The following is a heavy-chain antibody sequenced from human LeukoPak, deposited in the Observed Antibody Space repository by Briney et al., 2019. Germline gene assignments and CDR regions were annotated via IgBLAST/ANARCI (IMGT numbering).Heavy chain of an antibody. V-gene: IGHV4-59*01. D-gene: IGHD6-19*01. J-gene: IGHJ4*02. Sequence: PSETLSLACTVSGGSISSYYWSWIRQPPGKGLEWIGYIYYSGSTNYNPSLKSRVSMSVDTSKNQFSLRLSSVTAADTAVYYCAREGYTSGWYKTDYWGQGTLVTVSS. CDR3: AREGYTSGWYKTDY. CDR1: GGSISSYY. CDR2: IYYSGST.